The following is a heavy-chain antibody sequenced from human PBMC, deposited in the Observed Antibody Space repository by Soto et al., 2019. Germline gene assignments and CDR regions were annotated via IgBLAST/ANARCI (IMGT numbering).Heavy chain of an antibody. Sequence: GGSLRLSCAASGFTFSSYGMHWVRQAPGKGLEWVAVIWYDGSNKYYAENVKGRLTISRDNSKNTLYLQLNSLRAEDTAVYYCARDSSGWSEYFQHWGQGT. J-gene: IGHJ1*01. CDR2: IWYDGSNK. CDR3: ARDSSGWSEYFQH. D-gene: IGHD6-19*01. V-gene: IGHV3-33*01. CDR1: GFTFSSYG.